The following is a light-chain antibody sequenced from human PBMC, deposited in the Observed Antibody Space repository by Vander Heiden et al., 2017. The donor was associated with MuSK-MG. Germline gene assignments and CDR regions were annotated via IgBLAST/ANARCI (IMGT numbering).Light chain of an antibody. V-gene: IGKV3-15*01. CDR2: GAS. CDR1: QNIDSSY. CDR3: HQCSNCPPLT. Sequence: EIVLTQSPGSLSVSPGERATIPCRSSQNIDSSYLAWYQQNRGQDTRLLIYGASSRATGVPARCSGSGSGTEFTLTTISLQSADYAVYYCHQCSNCPPLTFGRGTKVEIK. J-gene: IGKJ1*01.